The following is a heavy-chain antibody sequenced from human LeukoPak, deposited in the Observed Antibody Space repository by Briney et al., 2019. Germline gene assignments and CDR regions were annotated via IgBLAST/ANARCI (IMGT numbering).Heavy chain of an antibody. V-gene: IGHV3-21*01. CDR3: ARTDYGSGSDIDY. J-gene: IGHJ4*02. D-gene: IGHD3-10*01. Sequence: GGSLRLSCAASVFTFSSYSMNWVRQAPGKGLEGVSSISSSSSYIYYADSVKGRFTISRDNAKNSLYLQMNSLRAEDTAVYYCARTDYGSGSDIDYWGQGTLVTVSS. CDR2: ISSSSSYI. CDR1: VFTFSSYS.